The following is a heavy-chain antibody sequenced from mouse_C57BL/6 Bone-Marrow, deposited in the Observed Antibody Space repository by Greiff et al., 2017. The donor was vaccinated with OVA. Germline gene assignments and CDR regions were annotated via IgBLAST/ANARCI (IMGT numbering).Heavy chain of an antibody. Sequence: VHVKQSGPELVKPGASVKISCKASGYSFTGYYMNWVKQSPEKSLEWIGEINPSTGGTTYNQKFKAKATLTVDKSSSTAYMQLKSLTSEDSAVYYCAPDHYSLDYWGQGTTLTVSS. V-gene: IGHV1-42*01. D-gene: IGHD2-12*01. J-gene: IGHJ2*01. CDR2: INPSTGGT. CDR1: GYSFTGYY. CDR3: APDHYSLDY.